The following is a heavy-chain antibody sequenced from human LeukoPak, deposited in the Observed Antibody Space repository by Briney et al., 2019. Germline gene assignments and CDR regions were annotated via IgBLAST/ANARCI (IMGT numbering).Heavy chain of an antibody. V-gene: IGHV3-72*01. D-gene: IGHD1-26*01. J-gene: IGHJ4*02. Sequence: GGSLRLSRGGSGFSFSDYPMDWVRQAPGKGPEWVARIRDKSNGYTTEYAASVRNRFIISRDDSKNSLYFQLNSLKSEDTAVYYCARRGPDRALDYWGQGTMVAVSS. CDR2: IRDKSNGYTT. CDR1: GFSFSDYP. CDR3: ARRGPDRALDY.